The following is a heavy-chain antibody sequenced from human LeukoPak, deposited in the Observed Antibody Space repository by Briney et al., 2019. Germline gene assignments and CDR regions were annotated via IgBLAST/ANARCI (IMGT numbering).Heavy chain of an antibody. J-gene: IGHJ5*02. D-gene: IGHD3-10*01. CDR2: ISGSGSTI. CDR1: GFTFSSYE. Sequence: GGSLRLSCAASGFTFSSYEMNWVRQAPGKGLEWVSYISGSGSTIYYADSVKGRFTISRDNAKNSLYLQMNSLRAEDTAVYYCARKLWFGEFPLGPWGQGTLVTVSS. CDR3: ARKLWFGEFPLGP. V-gene: IGHV3-48*03.